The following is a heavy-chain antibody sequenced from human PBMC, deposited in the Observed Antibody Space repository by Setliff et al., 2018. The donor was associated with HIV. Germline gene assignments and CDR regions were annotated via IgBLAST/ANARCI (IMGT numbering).Heavy chain of an antibody. CDR1: GFSFSSYA. V-gene: IGHV3-30-3*01. Sequence: GGSLRLSCAASGFSFSSYAVHWVRQAPGKGLEWVAGMPYDGRDTYYVDSVKGRFTLSRDNSKNTLYLQRNSLKTEDTALYYCATGRDSSRADYWGQGALVTVSS. CDR3: ATGRDSSRADY. J-gene: IGHJ4*02. CDR2: MPYDGRDT. D-gene: IGHD3-22*01.